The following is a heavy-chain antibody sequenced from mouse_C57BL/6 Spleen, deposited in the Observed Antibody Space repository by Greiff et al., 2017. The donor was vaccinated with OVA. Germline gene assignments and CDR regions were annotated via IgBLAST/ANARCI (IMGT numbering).Heavy chain of an antibody. V-gene: IGHV1-69*01. CDR3: ARHPGTGDCDV. CDR2: IDPSDRYT. J-gene: IGHJ1*03. CDR1: GFHFPRYW. D-gene: IGHD3-3*01. Sequence: VQLQPPGAELVMPGASVKLSCKASGFHFPRYWVHWVKPRPGQGLEWVGEIDPSDRYTNYKQKFKGKSTLTVDKSSSTAYMQLSSLTSEDSAVYYCARHPGTGDCDVWGTGTTVTVSS.